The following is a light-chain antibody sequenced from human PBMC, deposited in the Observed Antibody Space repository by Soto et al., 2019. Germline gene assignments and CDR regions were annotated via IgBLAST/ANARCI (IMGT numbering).Light chain of an antibody. V-gene: IGKV3-11*01. CDR1: QSVSSSY. J-gene: IGKJ5*01. CDR2: DAS. Sequence: EIVLTQSPGTLSLSPGERATLSCRASQSVSSSYLAWFQQRPGQAPRLLIYDASNRATGIPARFRGGGYGTDFTLTISSLEPEDFAVYYCQQRSDSITFGQGTRLEI. CDR3: QQRSDSIT.